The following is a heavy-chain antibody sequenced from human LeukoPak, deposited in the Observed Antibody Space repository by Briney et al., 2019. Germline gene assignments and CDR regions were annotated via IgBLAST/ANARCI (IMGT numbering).Heavy chain of an antibody. D-gene: IGHD3-10*01. CDR2: INPSGGST. CDR1: GYTFTSYC. CDR3: ARDRWITMVRGVINNWFDP. V-gene: IGHV1-46*01. Sequence: ASVKVSCKASGYTFTSYCMHWVRQAPGQGLEWMGIINPSGGSTSYAQKFQGRVTMTRDTSTSTAYMELRSLRSDDTAVYYCARDRWITMVRGVINNWFDPWGQGTLVTVSS. J-gene: IGHJ5*02.